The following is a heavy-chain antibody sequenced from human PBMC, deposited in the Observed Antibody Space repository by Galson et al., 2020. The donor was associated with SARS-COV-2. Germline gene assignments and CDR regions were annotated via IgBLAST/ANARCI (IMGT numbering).Heavy chain of an antibody. CDR3: ARGIGRNYYDSSGYGDAFDI. CDR1: GFTFSSYD. Sequence: GESLKISCAASGFTFSSYDMHWVRQATGKGLEWVSAIGTAGDTYYPGSVKGRFTISRENAKNSLYLQMNSLRAGDTAVYYCARGIGRNYYDSSGYGDAFDIWGQGTMVTVSS. CDR2: IGTAGDT. J-gene: IGHJ3*02. D-gene: IGHD3-22*01. V-gene: IGHV3-13*01.